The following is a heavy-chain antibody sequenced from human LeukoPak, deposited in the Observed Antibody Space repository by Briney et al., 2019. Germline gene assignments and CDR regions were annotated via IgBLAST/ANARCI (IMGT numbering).Heavy chain of an antibody. CDR3: ARGPASGSNFAWFDT. CDR2: INHSGST. Sequence: SETLSLXCAVYDGSLGGYYWRWVRQPPGKGLEWIGEINHSGSTYYNPSLKSRVTISVDTSRNHLSLKLSSVTAADTAVYYSARGPASGSNFAWFDTWGQGTLVTVSS. D-gene: IGHD3-10*01. CDR1: DGSLGGYY. V-gene: IGHV4-34*01. J-gene: IGHJ5*02.